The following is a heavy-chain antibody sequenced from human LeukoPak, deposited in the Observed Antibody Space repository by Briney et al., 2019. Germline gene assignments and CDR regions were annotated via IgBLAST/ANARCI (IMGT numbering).Heavy chain of an antibody. CDR1: GYSSTSYW. CDR2: IDPSDSYT. D-gene: IGHD2-2*01. CDR3: ARDYANLGYCSSTSCYDWFDP. V-gene: IGHV5-10-1*01. Sequence: GESLKISCKGSGYSSTSYWISWVRQMPGKGLEWMGRIDPSDSYTNYSPSFQGHVTISADKSISTAYLQWSSLKASDTAMYYCARDYANLGYCSSTSCYDWFDPWGQGTLVTVSS. J-gene: IGHJ5*02.